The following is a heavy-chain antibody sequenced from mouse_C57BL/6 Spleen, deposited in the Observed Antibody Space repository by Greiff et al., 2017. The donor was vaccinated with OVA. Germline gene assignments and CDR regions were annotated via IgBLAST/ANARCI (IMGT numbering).Heavy chain of an antibody. CDR1: GYTFTSYW. D-gene: IGHD1-1*01. CDR3: TRDTTVVAPFAY. J-gene: IGHJ3*01. V-gene: IGHV1-5*01. CDR2: IYPGNSDT. Sequence: VQLQQSGTVLVRPGASVKMSCKTSGYTFTSYWMHWVKQRPGQGLEWIGAIYPGNSDTSYNQKFKGKAKLTAATSASTAYMELSSLTNEDSAVYYCTRDTTVVAPFAYWGQGTLVTVSA.